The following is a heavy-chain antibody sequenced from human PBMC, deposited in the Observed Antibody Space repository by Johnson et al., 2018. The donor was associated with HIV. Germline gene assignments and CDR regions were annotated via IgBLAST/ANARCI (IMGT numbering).Heavy chain of an antibody. CDR3: CYGSGTYDGPAFDI. D-gene: IGHD3-10*01. CDR2: INWNGGST. V-gene: IGHV3-20*04. Sequence: VQLVESGGGLVKPGGSLRLSCAASGFTFSSAWMSWVRQAPGKGLEWVSGINWNGGSTGHADSVKGRSTISRDNSKNSLYLQMNSLIPEDTAVYYCCYGSGTYDGPAFDIWGQGTVVIVSS. J-gene: IGHJ3*02. CDR1: GFTFSSAW.